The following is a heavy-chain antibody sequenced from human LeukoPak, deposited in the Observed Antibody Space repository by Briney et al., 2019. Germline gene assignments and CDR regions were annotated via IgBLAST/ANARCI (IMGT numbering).Heavy chain of an antibody. Sequence: GGSLRLSCAASGFTFSSYEMNWVRQAPGKGLEWVSYISSSGSTIYYADSVKGRFTISRDNAKNSLYLQMNSLRVEDTAVYYCARELYYYDSRGYYSNFDYWGQGTLVTVSS. CDR1: GFTFSSYE. CDR3: ARELYYYDSRGYYSNFDY. D-gene: IGHD3-22*01. J-gene: IGHJ4*02. CDR2: ISSSGSTI. V-gene: IGHV3-48*03.